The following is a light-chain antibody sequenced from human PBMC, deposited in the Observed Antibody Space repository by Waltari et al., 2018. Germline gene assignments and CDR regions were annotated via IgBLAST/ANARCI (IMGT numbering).Light chain of an antibody. CDR1: QSISKY. J-gene: IGKJ1*01. CDR2: AAS. Sequence: VLTQSPGTLSLSPGERATLSCRAIQSISKYLVWYQQRPGHAPRLLIYAASTRATGIPDRFSGSGFGTDFTLTISRLEPEDFAMYYCQNHERLPATFGQGTKVEIK. V-gene: IGKV3-20*01. CDR3: QNHERLPAT.